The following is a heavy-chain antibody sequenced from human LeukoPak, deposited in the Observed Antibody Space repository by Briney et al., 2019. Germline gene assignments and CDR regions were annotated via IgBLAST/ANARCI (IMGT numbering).Heavy chain of an antibody. J-gene: IGHJ4*02. CDR3: AKETGSGSYYEYYYDH. CDR2: ISYDGSNK. CDR1: GFTFSSYG. V-gene: IGHV3-30*18. Sequence: PGGSLRLSCAASGFTFSSYGMHWVRQAPGKGLEWVAVISYDGSNKYYADSVKGRFTISRDNSKNTLYLEMNSLRAEDTAVYYCAKETGSGSYYEYYYDHWGQGTLVTVSS. D-gene: IGHD3-10*01.